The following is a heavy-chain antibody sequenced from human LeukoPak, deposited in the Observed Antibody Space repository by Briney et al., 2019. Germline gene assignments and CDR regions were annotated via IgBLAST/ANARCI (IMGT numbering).Heavy chain of an antibody. V-gene: IGHV3-21*01. CDR1: GFTFSSYS. Sequence: GGSLRLSCAASGFTFSSYSMNWVRQAPGKGLEWVSSISSSSSYIYYADSVKGRFTISGDNAKNSLYLQMNSLRAEDTAVYYCARDGGYDISYMDVWGKGTTVTVSS. D-gene: IGHD5-12*01. CDR3: ARDGGYDISYMDV. J-gene: IGHJ6*03. CDR2: ISSSSSYI.